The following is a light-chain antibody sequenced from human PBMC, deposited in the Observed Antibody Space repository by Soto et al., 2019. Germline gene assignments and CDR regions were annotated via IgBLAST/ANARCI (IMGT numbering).Light chain of an antibody. V-gene: IGKV3-15*01. J-gene: IGKJ5*01. Sequence: EIVMTQSPATLSVSPGERATLSCRASQSVSSNLAWYQQKPGQAPRLLIFGASTRATGIPARFSGSGSGTEFTLTISSPQSEDFAVYYCQQCNTWPPITFGPGTRLDIK. CDR3: QQCNTWPPIT. CDR1: QSVSSN. CDR2: GAS.